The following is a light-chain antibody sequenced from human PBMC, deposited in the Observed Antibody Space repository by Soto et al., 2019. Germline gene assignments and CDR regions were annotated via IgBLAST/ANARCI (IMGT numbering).Light chain of an antibody. CDR2: GAS. J-gene: IGKJ5*01. CDR3: QHSTGPQTH. CDR1: QTFSSNY. Sequence: LTRSRDTLSLSPGERATLSCRASQTFSSNYLAWRQQSTGQHPRLLIYGASTRAARIPDRFRGSGSGPDSPLPITRLEPEDSTVYFCQHSTGPQTHFGQGKRLAI. V-gene: IGKV3-20*01.